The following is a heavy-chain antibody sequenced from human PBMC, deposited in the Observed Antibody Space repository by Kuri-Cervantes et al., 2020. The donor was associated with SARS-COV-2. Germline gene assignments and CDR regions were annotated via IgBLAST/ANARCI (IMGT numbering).Heavy chain of an antibody. Sequence: GGSLRLSCAASGFTFSSYEMNWVRQAPGKGLEWVSYISSSGSTIYYADSVEGRFTISRDNSKNTLYLQTNSLRAEDTAVYYCAKEGGDGDYADYYFDYWGQGTLVTVSS. D-gene: IGHD4-17*01. CDR2: ISSSGSTI. V-gene: IGHV3-48*03. CDR3: AKEGGDGDYADYYFDY. CDR1: GFTFSSYE. J-gene: IGHJ4*02.